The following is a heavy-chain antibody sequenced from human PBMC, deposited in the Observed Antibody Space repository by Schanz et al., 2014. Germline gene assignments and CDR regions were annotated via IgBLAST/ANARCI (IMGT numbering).Heavy chain of an antibody. Sequence: QVQLVESGGGVVQPGRCLRLSCAASGFTFSSYAVHWVRQAPDKGLVWVAVTSSDGSLKYYEESVKGRFPISRDNSRETVYLPINSLGCEDTAVYYCAGGGRGAYPGGAFEFGGHGIMVTASS. D-gene: IGHD3-10*01. J-gene: IGHJ3*01. CDR3: AGGGRGAYPGGAFEF. V-gene: IGHV3-30*04. CDR2: TSSDGSLK. CDR1: GFTFSSYA.